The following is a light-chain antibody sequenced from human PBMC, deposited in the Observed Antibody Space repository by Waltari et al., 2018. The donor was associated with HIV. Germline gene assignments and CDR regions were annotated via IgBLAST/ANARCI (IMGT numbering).Light chain of an antibody. V-gene: IGKV1-5*03. CDR1: QSISDW. Sequence: DIQMTQSPSTLSASVGDRVTITCRASQSISDWLAWFQQKPGKAPKLLIYEASNLQSGVPSRVSGSGSGTEFTLTISSLQPDDFATYYCQQYDTYPWTFGQGTEVEIK. J-gene: IGKJ1*01. CDR2: EAS. CDR3: QQYDTYPWT.